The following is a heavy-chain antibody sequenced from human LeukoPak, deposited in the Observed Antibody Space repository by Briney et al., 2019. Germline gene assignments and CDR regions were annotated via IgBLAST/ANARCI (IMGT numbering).Heavy chain of an antibody. V-gene: IGHV4-59*01. D-gene: IGHD3-22*01. CDR3: ARGFYYYDSSGYPYYFDY. CDR2: IYYSGST. Sequence: SETLSLTCTVPGGSISSYYWSSIRQPPGKGLEWIGYIYYSGSTNYNPSLKSRVTISVDTSKNQFSLKLSSVTAADTAVYYCARGFYYYDSSGYPYYFDYWGQGTLVTVSS. CDR1: GGSISSYY. J-gene: IGHJ4*02.